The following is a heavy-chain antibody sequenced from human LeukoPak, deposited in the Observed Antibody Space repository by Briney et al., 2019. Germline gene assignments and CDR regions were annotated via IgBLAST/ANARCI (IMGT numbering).Heavy chain of an antibody. J-gene: IGHJ6*03. CDR3: ARVRPATNYYYYMDV. CDR2: IIPIFGTA. V-gene: IGHV1-69*13. CDR1: GGTFSSYA. Sequence: GASVKVSCKASGGTFSSYAISWVRQAPGQGLEWMGGIIPIFGTANYAQKFQGRVTITADESTSTAYMELSSLRSEDTAVYYCARVRPATNYYYYMDVWGKGTTVTVSS. D-gene: IGHD5-12*01.